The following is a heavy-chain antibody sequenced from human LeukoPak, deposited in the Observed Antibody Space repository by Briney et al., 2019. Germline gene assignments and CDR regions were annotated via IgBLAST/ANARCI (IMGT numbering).Heavy chain of an antibody. J-gene: IGHJ4*02. D-gene: IGHD6-19*01. CDR3: AGGSGWLIDY. CDR1: GFTFSSFW. V-gene: IGHV3-7*03. Sequence: GVSLRLSCAASGFTFSSFWMNWVRHTPGKGLEWVANIEGDGSEKNYMDSVKGRFTISRDNAKKSLHLQMNSLRAEDTGVYYRAGGSGWLIDYWGQGTLVTVSS. CDR2: IEGDGSEK.